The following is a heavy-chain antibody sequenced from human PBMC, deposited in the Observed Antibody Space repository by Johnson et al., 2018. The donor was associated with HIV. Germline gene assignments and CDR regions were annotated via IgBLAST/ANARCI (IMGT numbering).Heavy chain of an antibody. D-gene: IGHD4-17*01. V-gene: IGHV3-66*02. J-gene: IGHJ3*02. Sequence: VQLVESGGGLVQPGGSLRLSCAASGFTVSSNYMSWVRQAPGKGLEWVSIIYSGGSTYYADSVKGQFTISRDNSKNTLYLQMNGLRAVDTAVYYCARDWDEYGAFDIWGQGTMVTVSS. CDR1: GFTVSSNY. CDR2: IYSGGST. CDR3: ARDWDEYGAFDI.